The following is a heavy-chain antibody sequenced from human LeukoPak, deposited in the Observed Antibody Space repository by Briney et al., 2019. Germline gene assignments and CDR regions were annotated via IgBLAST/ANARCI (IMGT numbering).Heavy chain of an antibody. CDR1: GFTFSSYW. CDR3: CQENSGYDSFDY. J-gene: IGHJ4*02. CDR2: INSDGSST. V-gene: IGHV3-74*01. Sequence: LSGGSLRLSCAASGFTFSSYWMHWVRQAPGKGVVWVSRINSDGSSTSYADSVKGRFTISRDNAKNTLYLQMNSLRAEDTAVYYCCQENSGYDSFDYWGQGTLVTVSS. D-gene: IGHD5-12*01.